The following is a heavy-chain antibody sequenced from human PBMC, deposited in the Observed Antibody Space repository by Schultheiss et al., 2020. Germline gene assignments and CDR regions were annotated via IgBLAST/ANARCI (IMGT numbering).Heavy chain of an antibody. CDR3: ARTAYKAFDY. CDR2: IYYSGST. CDR1: GGSISSGGYS. J-gene: IGHJ4*02. Sequence: SETLSLTCAVSGGSISSGGYSWSWIRQQPGKGLEWIGYIYYSGSTYYNPSLKSRVTISVDTSKNQFSLKLSSVTAADTAVYYCARTAYKAFDYWGQGTLVTVSS. D-gene: IGHD1-14*01. V-gene: IGHV4-30-4*07.